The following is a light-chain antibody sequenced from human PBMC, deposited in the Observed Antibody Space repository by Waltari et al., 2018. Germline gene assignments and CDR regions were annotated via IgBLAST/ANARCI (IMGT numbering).Light chain of an antibody. Sequence: QSALAQPASVSCSPGQSIAISCTGTSCAIGNFNYVSCYPQHPGKAPKLILYEVSDRPSGVSRRFSGSKSGNKATLTISGLQADDEADYYCSSYTNRATLRVFGTGTKVTVL. V-gene: IGLV2-14*01. CDR1: SCAIGNFNY. CDR3: SSYTNRATLRV. J-gene: IGLJ1*01. CDR2: EVS.